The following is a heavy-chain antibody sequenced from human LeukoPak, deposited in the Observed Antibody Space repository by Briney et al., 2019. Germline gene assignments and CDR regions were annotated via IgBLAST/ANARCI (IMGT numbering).Heavy chain of an antibody. J-gene: IGHJ4*02. Sequence: PGGSLRLSCAASGFIFSNYWMTWVRQAPGMGLEWVANIKQDGSDRYYVDSVKGRFTISRDNAKNSLYLQMNSLRADDTAVYYCARDRQFTFVWGQGTLVTVSS. CDR2: IKQDGSDR. V-gene: IGHV3-7*01. CDR1: GFIFSNYW. CDR3: ARDRQFTFV. D-gene: IGHD3-16*01.